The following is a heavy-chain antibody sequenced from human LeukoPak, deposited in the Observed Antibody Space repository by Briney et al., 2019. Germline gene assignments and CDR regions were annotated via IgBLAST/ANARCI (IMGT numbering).Heavy chain of an antibody. Sequence: GGSLRLSCAASGFPFSSYWMSWVRQAPGKGLEWVANIKQDGSEKYYVDSVKGRFTISRDNAKNSLYLQMNSLIAEDTAVYYCARGSSTSGYWGQGTLVTVSS. D-gene: IGHD6-13*01. CDR3: ARGSSTSGY. J-gene: IGHJ4*02. CDR2: IKQDGSEK. CDR1: GFPFSSYW. V-gene: IGHV3-7*01.